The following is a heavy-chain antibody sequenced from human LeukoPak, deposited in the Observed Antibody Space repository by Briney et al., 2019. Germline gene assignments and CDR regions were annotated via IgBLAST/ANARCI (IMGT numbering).Heavy chain of an antibody. CDR1: GGSISSSSYY. D-gene: IGHD6-6*01. CDR2: IYTSGST. J-gene: IGHJ3*02. CDR3: ARDSGYSSSTGAFDI. V-gene: IGHV4-39*07. Sequence: PSETLSLTCTVSGGSISSSSYYWGWIRQPPGKGLEWIGRIYTSGSTNYNPSLKSRVTMSVDTSKNQFSLKLSSVTAADTAVYYCARDSGYSSSTGAFDIWGQGTMVTVSS.